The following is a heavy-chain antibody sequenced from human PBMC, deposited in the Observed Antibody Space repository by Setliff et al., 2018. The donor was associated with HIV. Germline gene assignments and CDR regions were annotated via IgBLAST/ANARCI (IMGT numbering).Heavy chain of an antibody. D-gene: IGHD3-10*01. Sequence: PGGSLRLSCVASGFTFRSYWMCWVRLAPGKGLEWVANIDQDGSEKNYVESVKGRFTISRDNAKGSASLQMNSLRAEDTAIYFCARKLRPGHGVDVWGQGTTVTVSS. CDR2: IDQDGSEK. CDR3: ARKLRPGHGVDV. V-gene: IGHV3-7*01. CDR1: GFTFRSYW. J-gene: IGHJ6*02.